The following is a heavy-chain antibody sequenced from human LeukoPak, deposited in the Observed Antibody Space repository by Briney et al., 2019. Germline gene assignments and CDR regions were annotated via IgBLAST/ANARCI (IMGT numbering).Heavy chain of an antibody. CDR1: GFTFSTYA. Sequence: GGSLRLSCAASGFTFSTYAMSWVRQAPGQGLGGVSTISDSGRSTYYADSVKGRFTISRDNSKNTMYLQMNSLRAEDTAVYYCARDRCITGTTSLDYWGQGTLVTVSS. CDR3: ARDRCITGTTSLDY. V-gene: IGHV3-23*01. D-gene: IGHD1-20*01. J-gene: IGHJ4*02. CDR2: ISDSGRST.